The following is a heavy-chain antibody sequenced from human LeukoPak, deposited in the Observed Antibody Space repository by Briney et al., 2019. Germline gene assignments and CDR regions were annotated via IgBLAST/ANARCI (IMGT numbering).Heavy chain of an antibody. CDR3: ARGELIYYFDY. CDR2: IIPIFGTA. CDR1: GGTFSRYA. V-gene: IGHV1-69*01. Sequence: SVKVSCKASGGTFSRYAISWVRRAPGQGLEWMGGIIPIFGTANYAQKFQGRVTITADESTSTAYMELSSLRSEDTAVYYCARGELIYYFDYWGQGTLVTVSS. J-gene: IGHJ4*02. D-gene: IGHD1-1*01.